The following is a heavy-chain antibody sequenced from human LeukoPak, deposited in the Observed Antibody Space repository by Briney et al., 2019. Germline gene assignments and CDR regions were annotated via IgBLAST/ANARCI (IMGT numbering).Heavy chain of an antibody. CDR3: APDLRGSAWSLDD. Sequence: GGSLRLSCAASGFTVSSNYMSWVRQAPGKGLEWVSVIYSGGSTYYADSVEGRFTISRDNSKNTLYLQMDGLRAEDTAIYYCAPDLRGSAWSLDDWGQGTLVTVSS. CDR1: GFTVSSNY. J-gene: IGHJ4*02. CDR2: IYSGGST. V-gene: IGHV3-53*01. D-gene: IGHD6-13*01.